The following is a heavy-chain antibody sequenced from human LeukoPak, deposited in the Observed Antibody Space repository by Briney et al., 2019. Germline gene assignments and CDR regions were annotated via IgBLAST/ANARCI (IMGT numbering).Heavy chain of an antibody. V-gene: IGHV3-23*01. Sequence: PGGSLRLSCSASGFTYSSYAMGWVRQAPVRGLEWVASICGSADITTYSDPLNGRFTISRDHSKNTLYLQINSLRDEDTALYYCGKYLQPSGYPYALDTWGQGTMVTFSS. CDR1: GFTYSSYA. D-gene: IGHD5-12*01. J-gene: IGHJ3*02. CDR3: GKYLQPSGYPYALDT. CDR2: ICGSADIT.